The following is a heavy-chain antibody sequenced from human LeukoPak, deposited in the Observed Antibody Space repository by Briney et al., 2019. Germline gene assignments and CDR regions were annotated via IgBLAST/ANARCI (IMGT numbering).Heavy chain of an antibody. V-gene: IGHV4-38-2*02. Sequence: PSETLSLTCTVSGYSISSGYYWGWIRPPPGKGLEWIGSIYHSGSTYYNPSLKSRVTISVDTSKNQFSLKLSSVTAADTAVYYCARDSARGAFGIWGQGTMVTVSS. D-gene: IGHD6-25*01. J-gene: IGHJ3*02. CDR3: ARDSARGAFGI. CDR2: IYHSGST. CDR1: GYSISSGYY.